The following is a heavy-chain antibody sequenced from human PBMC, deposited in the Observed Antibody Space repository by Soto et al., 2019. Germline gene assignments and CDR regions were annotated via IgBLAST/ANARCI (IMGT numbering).Heavy chain of an antibody. D-gene: IGHD1-1*01. Sequence: PPEKLCDTYSVSGGSISSCYWSWSRQPPGKGLEWIGYIYYSGSTNYNPSLKSRVTISVDTSKNQFSLKLSSVTAADTAVYYCARSKVAGTSYSYGMDVWGQWPTVIVS. J-gene: IGHJ6*02. V-gene: IGHV4-59*01. CDR2: IYYSGST. CDR3: ARSKVAGTSYSYGMDV. CDR1: GGSISSCY.